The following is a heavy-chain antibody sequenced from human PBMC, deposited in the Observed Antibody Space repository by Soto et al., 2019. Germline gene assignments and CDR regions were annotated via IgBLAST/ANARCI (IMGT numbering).Heavy chain of an antibody. V-gene: IGHV4-34*01. CDR2: INHSGST. Sequence: SETLSLTCAVYGGSFSGYYWSWIRQPPGKGLEWIGEINHSGSTNYNPSLKSRVTISVDTSKNQFSLKLSSVTAADTAVYYCARGSGSYYNVIITHPVRYFDYWGQGTLVTVSS. CDR3: ARGSGSYYNVIITHPVRYFDY. J-gene: IGHJ4*02. CDR1: GGSFSGYY. D-gene: IGHD3-10*01.